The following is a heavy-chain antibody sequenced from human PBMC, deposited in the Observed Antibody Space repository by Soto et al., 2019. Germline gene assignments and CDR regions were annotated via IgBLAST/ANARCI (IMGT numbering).Heavy chain of an antibody. CDR3: AREEIVVVVAATHYGMDV. CDR1: GFTFSSYA. D-gene: IGHD2-15*01. V-gene: IGHV3-30-3*01. CDR2: ISYDGSNK. J-gene: IGHJ6*02. Sequence: GGSLRLSCAASGFTFSSYAMHWVRQAPGKGLEWVAVISYDGSNKYYADSVKGRFTISRDNSKNTLYLQMNSLRAEDTAVYYCAREEIVVVVAATHYGMDVWGQGTTVTVSS.